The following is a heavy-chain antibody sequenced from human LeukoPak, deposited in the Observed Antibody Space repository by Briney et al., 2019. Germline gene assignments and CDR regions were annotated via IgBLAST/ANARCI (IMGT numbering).Heavy chain of an antibody. CDR1: GGTFSSYA. D-gene: IGHD5-18*01. V-gene: IGHV1-69*04. CDR3: ARDQGEYSYGT. CDR2: IIPILGIA. Sequence: SVKVSCKASGGTFSSYAISWVRQAPGQGLEWMGRIIPILGIANYAQKFQGRVTITADKSTSTAYMELSSLRSEDTAAYYCARDQGEYSYGTWGQGTVVTVSS. J-gene: IGHJ5*02.